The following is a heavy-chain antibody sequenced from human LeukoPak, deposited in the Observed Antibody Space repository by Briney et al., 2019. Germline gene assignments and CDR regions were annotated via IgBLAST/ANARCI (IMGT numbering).Heavy chain of an antibody. CDR3: ARPHYDRPGYSFPPYGMDV. J-gene: IGHJ6*02. CDR1: GGSFSGYY. Sequence: SETLSLTCAVYGGSFSGYYWSWIRQPPGKGLEWIGEINHSGSTNYNPSLKSRVTISVDTSKNQFSLNLSSVTAADTAVYYCARPHYDRPGYSFPPYGMDVWGQGTTATVSS. CDR2: INHSGST. D-gene: IGHD3-3*01. V-gene: IGHV4-34*01.